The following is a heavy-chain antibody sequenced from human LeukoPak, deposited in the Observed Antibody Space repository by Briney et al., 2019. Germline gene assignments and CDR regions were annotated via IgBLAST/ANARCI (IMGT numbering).Heavy chain of an antibody. CDR2: ISDSGHDT. Sequence: PRGCLRLSCAASGFTFNNYAMSWVRQAPGKGLEWVAAISDSGHDTYYADSVRGRFTTSRDNSKNMLYPQMNSLRAEDAAIYYCAKRVPYSSSSVYFDYWGQGTLVTVSS. D-gene: IGHD6-6*01. CDR1: GFTFNNYA. V-gene: IGHV3-23*01. J-gene: IGHJ4*02. CDR3: AKRVPYSSSSVYFDY.